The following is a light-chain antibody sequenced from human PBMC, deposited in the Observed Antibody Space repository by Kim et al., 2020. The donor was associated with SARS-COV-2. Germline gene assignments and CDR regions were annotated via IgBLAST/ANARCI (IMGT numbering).Light chain of an antibody. J-gene: IGKJ4*01. V-gene: IGKV3-11*01. Sequence: SLSPGERATRSCRASQSVSGSLGWYQQKPGQAPRLLIYGASNRASGIPSRFSGSGSGTDFTLTISSLEPEDFAVYYCQQRSDWPTFGGGTKVDIK. CDR2: GAS. CDR3: QQRSDWPT. CDR1: QSVSGS.